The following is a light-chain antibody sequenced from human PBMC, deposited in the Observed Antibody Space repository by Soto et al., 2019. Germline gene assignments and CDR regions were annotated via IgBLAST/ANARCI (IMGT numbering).Light chain of an antibody. Sequence: EIVLTQSPGTLSLSPGERATLSCRASQSVSSRYLAWYQQKPGQAPRLLIYGASNRATGIPDWFSGSGSGTDFTLTISRLEPEDFAVYFCQQYNNSPEYTFGQGTKLEIK. J-gene: IGKJ2*01. CDR2: GAS. CDR3: QQYNNSPEYT. CDR1: QSVSSRY. V-gene: IGKV3-20*01.